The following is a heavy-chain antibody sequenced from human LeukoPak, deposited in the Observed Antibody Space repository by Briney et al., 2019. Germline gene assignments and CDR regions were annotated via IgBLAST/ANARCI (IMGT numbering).Heavy chain of an antibody. V-gene: IGHV1-8*01. CDR1: GYTFTSYD. CDR3: ARLYYYGSGSYSHLLDY. Sequence: ASVKVSCKASGYTFTSYDINWVRQATGQGLEWMGWMNPNSGNTGYAQKFQGRVTMTRDTSTSTVYMDLSSLRSEDTAVYYCARLYYYGSGSYSHLLDYWGQGTLVTVSS. CDR2: MNPNSGNT. D-gene: IGHD3-10*01. J-gene: IGHJ4*02.